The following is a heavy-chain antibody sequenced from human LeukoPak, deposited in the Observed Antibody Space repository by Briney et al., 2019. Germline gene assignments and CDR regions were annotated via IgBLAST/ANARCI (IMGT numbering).Heavy chain of an antibody. CDR1: GFTFSGFS. J-gene: IGHJ2*01. Sequence: GGSLRLSCAASGFTFSGFSMNWVRQAPGKGLEWVSYISSSRSTIYYADSVKGRFTISRDNAKNSLYLQMNSLRAEDTAVYYCARKGWYSDLWGRGTLVSVSS. CDR3: ARKGWYSDL. CDR2: ISSSRSTI. V-gene: IGHV3-48*01.